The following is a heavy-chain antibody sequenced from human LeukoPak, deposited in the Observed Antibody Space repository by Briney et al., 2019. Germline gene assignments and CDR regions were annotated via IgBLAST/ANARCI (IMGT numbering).Heavy chain of an antibody. CDR2: IKQDGSEK. CDR1: GFTFSNYW. CDR3: ARNGAPVVTAITPYYYMDV. J-gene: IGHJ6*03. D-gene: IGHD2-21*02. Sequence: GGSLRLSCAASGFTFSNYWMSWVRQAPGKGLEWVGNIKQDGSEKYYVDSVKGRFTISRDNARNSLYLQMNSLRAEDTAVYYCARNGAPVVTAITPYYYMDVWGKGTTVTVSS. V-gene: IGHV3-7*01.